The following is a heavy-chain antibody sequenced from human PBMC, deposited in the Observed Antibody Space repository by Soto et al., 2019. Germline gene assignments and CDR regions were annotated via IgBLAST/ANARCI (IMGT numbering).Heavy chain of an antibody. Sequence: GGSLRLSCEVSGFTFSMYSMSWVRQSPGRGLEWVAKIPQDGVDGHYADSVKGRFTISRDNGKNSLYLQLNNLRAEDTAVYYCARDHLILPAHDFFYGSDVWGRGATVTVSS. CDR3: ARDHLILPAHDFFYGSDV. CDR1: GFTFSMYS. CDR2: IPQDGVDG. J-gene: IGHJ6*02. V-gene: IGHV3-7*03. D-gene: IGHD2-21*02.